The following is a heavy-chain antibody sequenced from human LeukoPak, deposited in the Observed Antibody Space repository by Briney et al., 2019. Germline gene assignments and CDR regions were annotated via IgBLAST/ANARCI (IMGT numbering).Heavy chain of an antibody. CDR2: IYSGGST. V-gene: IGHV3-53*04. Sequence: GGSLRLSCAVSGFTFSSYVMSWVRQAPGKGLEWVSVIYSGGSTYYADSVKGRFTISRHNSKNTLYLQMNSLRAEDTAVYYCARASGNYKDAFDIWGQGTMVTVSS. D-gene: IGHD1-7*01. CDR1: GFTFSSYV. CDR3: ARASGNYKDAFDI. J-gene: IGHJ3*02.